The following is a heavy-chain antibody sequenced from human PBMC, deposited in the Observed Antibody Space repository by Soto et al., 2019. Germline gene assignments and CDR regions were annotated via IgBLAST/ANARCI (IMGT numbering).Heavy chain of an antibody. Sequence: PSETLSLTCSVSGGTISGYYWTWMRQPAGKGLEWIGRIYSSGNTKYNPSLQSRVTMSLDTSNNQFSLRLTSVTAADTAVYYCARGQRFSDWFDPWGQGTLVTVS. V-gene: IGHV4-4*07. CDR2: IYSSGNT. CDR1: GGTISGYY. CDR3: ARGQRFSDWFDP. J-gene: IGHJ5*02. D-gene: IGHD3-3*01.